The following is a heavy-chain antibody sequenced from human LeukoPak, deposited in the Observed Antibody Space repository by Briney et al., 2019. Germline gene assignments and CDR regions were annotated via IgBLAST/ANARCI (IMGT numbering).Heavy chain of an antibody. CDR3: AHSRQYSAGLGY. CDR2: IYWDDDK. CDR1: GFSLSTSGVG. Sequence: SGPTLVKPTQTLTLTCTFSGFSLSTSGVGVGWIRQPPQKALEWLALIYWDDDKRYNPPLKSRLTITKDTSKNQVVLTMTNMDPVDTATYYCAHSRQYSAGLGYWGQGTLVTVSS. D-gene: IGHD6-6*01. J-gene: IGHJ4*02. V-gene: IGHV2-5*02.